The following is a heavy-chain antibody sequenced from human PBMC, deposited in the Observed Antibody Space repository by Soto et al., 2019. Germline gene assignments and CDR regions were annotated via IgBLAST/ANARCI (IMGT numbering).Heavy chain of an antibody. CDR3: ASATVVARTFDF. D-gene: IGHD2-21*01. J-gene: IGHJ4*02. V-gene: IGHV3-21*01. CDR1: GFAFRSYN. CDR2: ISSGSSNI. Sequence: EVQLVESGGGLVKPGGSLTLSCAGSGFAFRSYNMNWVRQPPGKGLEWVASISSGSSNIYYADSVKGRFTISRDNAKDSLYMQMDSLRAEDSAVYYCASATVVARTFDFWGQGSLLTVSS.